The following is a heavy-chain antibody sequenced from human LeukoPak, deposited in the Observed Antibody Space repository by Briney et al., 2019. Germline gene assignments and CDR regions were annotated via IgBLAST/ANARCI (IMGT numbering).Heavy chain of an antibody. J-gene: IGHJ4*02. V-gene: IGHV3-9*01. CDR3: VRDWHTALYS. CDR2: ISWNSGSI. Sequence: GGSLRLSCAASGFTFDDYAMHWVRQAPGKGLEWVSGISWNSGSIGYADSVKGRFTISRDNAKNSLYLQMNSLRTEDTAVYYCVRDWHTALYSWGQGALVTVSS. D-gene: IGHD5-18*01. CDR1: GFTFDDYA.